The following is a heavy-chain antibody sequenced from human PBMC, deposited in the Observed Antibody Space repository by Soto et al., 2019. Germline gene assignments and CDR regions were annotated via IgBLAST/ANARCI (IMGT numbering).Heavy chain of an antibody. J-gene: IGHJ4*02. Sequence: EVQLVESGGGLVQLGGSLRLSCAASGFSFNTYEMNWVRQAPGKGLEWVSYISTSGSTIYYADSVKGRFTISRDNGKNSLYLQMNSLRAEDTAVYYCAYGGSCDYWGQGTQVTVSS. V-gene: IGHV3-48*03. CDR2: ISTSGSTI. D-gene: IGHD1-26*01. CDR3: AYGGSCDY. CDR1: GFSFNTYE.